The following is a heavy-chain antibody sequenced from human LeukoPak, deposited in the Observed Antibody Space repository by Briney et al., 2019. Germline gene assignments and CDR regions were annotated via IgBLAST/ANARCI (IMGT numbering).Heavy chain of an antibody. CDR1: GFTFSSYS. J-gene: IGHJ5*02. V-gene: IGHV3-53*01. D-gene: IGHD1-7*01. Sequence: GGSLRLSCAASGFTFSSYSMNWVRQAPGKGLEWVSVIYSGGSTYYADSVKGRFTISRDNSKNTLYLQMNSLRAEDTAVYYCARGSGTTSGWFDPWGQGTLVTVSS. CDR2: IYSGGST. CDR3: ARGSGTTSGWFDP.